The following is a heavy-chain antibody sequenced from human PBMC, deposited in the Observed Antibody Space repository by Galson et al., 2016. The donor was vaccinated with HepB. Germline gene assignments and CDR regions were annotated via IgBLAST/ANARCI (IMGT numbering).Heavy chain of an antibody. V-gene: IGHV1-18*04. CDR1: GYTFSNYY. J-gene: IGHJ4*02. CDR3: ARDRFSFASGYFHV. CDR2: FIANDGKG. Sequence: SVKVSCKASGYTFSNYYITWVRQAPGQGLEWMGSFIANDGKGAYAQKFKGRVTMTTDTSKSTAYMDLRSLSPDDTAVYYCARDRFSFASGYFHVWGQGTLVTVSS. D-gene: IGHD3-3*01.